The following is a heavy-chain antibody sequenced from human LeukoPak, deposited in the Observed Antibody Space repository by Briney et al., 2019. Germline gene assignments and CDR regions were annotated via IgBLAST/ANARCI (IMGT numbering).Heavy chain of an antibody. D-gene: IGHD3-16*01. CDR2: ISYDGSNK. Sequence: GGSLRLSCAASGFTFRSYAMHWVRQAPGKGLEWVAVISYDGSNKYYADSVKGRFTISRDNSKNTLYLQMNSLRAEDTAVYYCARDYDIHEYHFDYWGQGTLVTVSS. V-gene: IGHV3-30*01. J-gene: IGHJ4*02. CDR1: GFTFRSYA. CDR3: ARDYDIHEYHFDY.